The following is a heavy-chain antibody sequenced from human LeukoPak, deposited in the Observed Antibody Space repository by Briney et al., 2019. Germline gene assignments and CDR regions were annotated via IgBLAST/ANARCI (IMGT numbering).Heavy chain of an antibody. Sequence: PSETLSLTCTVSGGSISSGDYYWSWIRQPPGKGLEWIGYIYYSGSTYYNPSLKSRVTISVDTSKNQFSLKLSSVTAADTAVYYCARGHARGGIAERVPDYWGQGTLVTVSS. D-gene: IGHD6-13*01. V-gene: IGHV4-30-4*02. CDR3: ARGHARGGIAERVPDY. CDR2: IYYSGST. CDR1: GGSISSGDYY. J-gene: IGHJ4*02.